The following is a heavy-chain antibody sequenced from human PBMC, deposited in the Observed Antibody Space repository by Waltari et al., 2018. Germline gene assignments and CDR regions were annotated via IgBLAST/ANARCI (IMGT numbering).Heavy chain of an antibody. CDR3: ARVNRESLIRGATIDS. D-gene: IGHD3-10*01. J-gene: IGHJ4*02. CDR2: INFSGGNT. V-gene: IGHV3-23*01. CDR1: GFNFRNYA. Sequence: EVQLLESGGAFVRPGGSLRLSCAASGFNFRNYAMTWVRQAPGNGLELVARINFSGGNTVYADSVKGRSNIARDTSKNTLSIQLDSLRLDDTAVYFCARVNRESLIRGATIDSWGQGTRVTVSS.